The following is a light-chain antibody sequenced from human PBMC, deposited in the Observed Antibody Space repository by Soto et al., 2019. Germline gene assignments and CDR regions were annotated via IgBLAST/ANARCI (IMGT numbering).Light chain of an antibody. J-gene: IGKJ1*01. CDR3: QQYNNWPRT. CDR1: QSVDSN. CDR2: GAS. Sequence: ERVMTQSPATLSVSPGERATLSCRASQSVDSNLAWYQQKPGQAPRLLIYGASTRATGVPARFSGSGSGTEFTPTLSCLQSEDFAVYYCQQYNNWPRTFGQGTKVDIK. V-gene: IGKV3-15*01.